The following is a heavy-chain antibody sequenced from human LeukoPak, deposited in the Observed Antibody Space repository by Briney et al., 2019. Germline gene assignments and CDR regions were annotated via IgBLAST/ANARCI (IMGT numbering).Heavy chain of an antibody. CDR1: GFTFSSYW. Sequence: PGGSLRLSCAASGFTFSSYWMSWVRQAPGKGLEWVANIKQDGSEKYYVDSVKGRFTISRDNAKNSLYLHMNSLRAEDTAVYYCARASLWFGELQDYWGQGTLVTVSS. V-gene: IGHV3-7*01. D-gene: IGHD3-10*01. CDR3: ARASLWFGELQDY. CDR2: IKQDGSEK. J-gene: IGHJ4*02.